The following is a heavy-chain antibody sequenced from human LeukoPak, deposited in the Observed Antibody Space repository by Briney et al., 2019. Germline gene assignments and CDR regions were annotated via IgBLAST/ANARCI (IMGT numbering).Heavy chain of an antibody. CDR3: AKGDSGSYYYYYYMDV. V-gene: IGHV3-48*03. Sequence: PGGSLRLSCAASGFTFSSYEMNWVRQAPGKGLEWVPYISSSGSTIYYADSVKGRFTISRDNSKNSRYLQMNSLRAEDTALYYCAKGDSGSYYYYYYMDVWGKGTTVTISS. J-gene: IGHJ6*03. D-gene: IGHD1-26*01. CDR1: GFTFSSYE. CDR2: ISSSGSTI.